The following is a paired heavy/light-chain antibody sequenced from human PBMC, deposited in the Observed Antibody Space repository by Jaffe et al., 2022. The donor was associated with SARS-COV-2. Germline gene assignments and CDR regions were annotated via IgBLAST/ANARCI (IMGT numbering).Heavy chain of an antibody. D-gene: IGHD3-22*01. CDR1: GFTFSSYG. V-gene: IGHV3-23*01. J-gene: IGHJ4*02. Sequence: EVQLLESGGGLVQPGGSLRLSCAASGFTFSSYGLNWVRQAPGKGLEWVSAISSGGGSTYYGDSVKGRVTISRDNSKNTVYLQMNSLRAEDTAIYYCAKAPGYYDSLGYYYPRYFDYWGQGTLVTVSS. CDR2: ISSGGGST. CDR3: AKAPGYYDSLGYYYPRYFDY.
Light chain of an antibody. J-gene: IGLJ1*01. Sequence: QSALTQPASVSGSPGQSITISCTGSSSDVGAYNYVSWYQQHPDKAPKLMIYDVSDRPSGVSNRFSGSKSGNTASLTISGLRAEDEADYYCSSYASRSTLYVFGTGTKVTVL. CDR2: DVS. CDR3: SSYASRSTLYV. CDR1: SSDVGAYNY. V-gene: IGLV2-14*01.